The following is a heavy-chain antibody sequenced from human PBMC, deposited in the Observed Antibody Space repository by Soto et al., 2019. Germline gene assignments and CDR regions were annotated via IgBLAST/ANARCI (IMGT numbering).Heavy chain of an antibody. CDR3: ARSVAVPGAHIDY. CDR2: VYYTGST. V-gene: IGHV4-59*01. Sequence: KPSETLSLTCSVSGGSISGSYWSGIRQSPGKGLEWLGYVYYTGSTNYSPSLRSRVSISVDTSKNEFSLRLSSVTAADTAVYFCARSVAVPGAHIDYWGQGTQVTVSS. CDR1: GGSISGSY. D-gene: IGHD6-19*01. J-gene: IGHJ4*02.